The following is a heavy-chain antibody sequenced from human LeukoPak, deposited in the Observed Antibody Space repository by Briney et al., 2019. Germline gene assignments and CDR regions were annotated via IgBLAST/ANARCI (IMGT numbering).Heavy chain of an antibody. V-gene: IGHV4-30-2*02. J-gene: IGHJ4*02. D-gene: IGHD4-23*01. CDR1: GGSISSGGYY. CDR3: ARYPWRPSRWDFDY. CDR2: IYHSGST. Sequence: SETLSLTCTVSGGSISSGGYYWSWIRQPPGKGLEWIGYIYHSGSTYYNPSLKSRVTISVDRSKNQFSLKLSSVTAADTAVYYCARYPWRPSRWDFDYWGQGTLVTVSS.